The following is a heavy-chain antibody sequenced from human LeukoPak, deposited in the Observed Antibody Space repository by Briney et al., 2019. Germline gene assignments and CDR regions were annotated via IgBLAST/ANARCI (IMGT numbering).Heavy chain of an antibody. CDR1: GGSISNYH. J-gene: IGHJ4*01. D-gene: IGHD6-19*01. V-gene: IGHV4-4*07. CDR2: INTSGST. CDR3: ARRDISSGWSFNY. Sequence: TSETLSLLCTVSGGSISNYHWSWIRQPAGKGLEWIGQINTSGSTNYNPPLKSRVIMSIDTTEDQVSLTIRSVTAADAAFYYCARRDISSGWSFNYWGHGTLVTVSS.